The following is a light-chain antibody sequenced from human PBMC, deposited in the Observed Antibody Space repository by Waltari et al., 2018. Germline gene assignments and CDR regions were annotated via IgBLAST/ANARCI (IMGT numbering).Light chain of an antibody. CDR3: CSYAGSYTWI. V-gene: IGLV2-11*01. CDR2: AVY. Sequence: QSALTQPRSVSGSPGQSVTISCTGTSSDVGGYNYVTWYQHHPGKAPKLMLYAVYNRPAGVPDRFSGSKSGNTASRTSSGLQVEDEADYYCCSYAGSYTWIFGGGTKLTVL. J-gene: IGLJ2*01. CDR1: SSDVGGYNY.